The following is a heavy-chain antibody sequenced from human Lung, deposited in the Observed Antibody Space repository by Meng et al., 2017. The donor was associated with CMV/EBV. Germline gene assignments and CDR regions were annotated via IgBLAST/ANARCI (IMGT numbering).Heavy chain of an antibody. CDR1: GFTFTDYW. CDR3: ARHRALTSSWFSKFDV. CDR2: LYPGDSET. J-gene: IGHJ4*02. V-gene: IGHV5-51*01. Sequence: GESLKISCRGSGFTFTDYWIAWVRQMPGKGLEWVGTLYPGDSETRYNPSFQGQVTISADKSLSTAYLQWNSLKASDTAMYYCARHRALTSSWFSKFDVWGRGAVVSVSS. D-gene: IGHD2-2*01.